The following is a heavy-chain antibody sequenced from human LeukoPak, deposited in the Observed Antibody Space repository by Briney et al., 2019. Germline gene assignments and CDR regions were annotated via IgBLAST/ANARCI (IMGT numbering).Heavy chain of an antibody. CDR1: GGSISSSSYY. CDR3: GRGQGHGFDI. Sequence: SETLSLTCTVSGGSISSSSYYWGWIRQPPGKGLEWIGSIYYSGSTYYNPSLKSRVTISVDTSKNQFSLKLSSVTAADTAVYYCGRGQGHGFDIWGQGTMVAASS. CDR2: IYYSGST. V-gene: IGHV4-39*01. J-gene: IGHJ3*02.